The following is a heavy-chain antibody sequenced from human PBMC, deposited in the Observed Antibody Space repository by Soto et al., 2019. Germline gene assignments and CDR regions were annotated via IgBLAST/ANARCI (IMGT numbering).Heavy chain of an antibody. CDR3: IRGGVAAPPHFEF. CDR2: FYYSGST. V-gene: IGHV4-59*02. J-gene: IGHJ4*02. D-gene: IGHD3-16*01. Sequence: PSETLSLASSVSGDSVTDYYWNWVRQPPGKGLEWLGYFYYSGSTNYHPSLESRASISVDTSKNQFSLKLTSVTAADTAVYYCIRGGVAAPPHFEFWGPGILVTVSS. CDR1: GDSVTDYY.